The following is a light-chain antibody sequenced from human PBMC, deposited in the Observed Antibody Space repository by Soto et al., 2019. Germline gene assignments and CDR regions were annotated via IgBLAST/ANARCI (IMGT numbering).Light chain of an antibody. V-gene: IGKV1-16*02. J-gene: IGKJ4*01. CDR3: QQYHSYPVT. Sequence: DIQMTQSPSSLSASVGDTVTITCRASQGLSNFLAWFQQKPGKAPKSLIYGASSLQSGVPSKFSGSGSDTGFTLTISSLQPEDSATYFCQQYHSYPVTFGGGTKVEIK. CDR2: GAS. CDR1: QGLSNF.